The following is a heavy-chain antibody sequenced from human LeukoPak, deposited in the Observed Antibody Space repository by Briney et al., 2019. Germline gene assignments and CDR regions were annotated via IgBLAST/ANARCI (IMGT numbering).Heavy chain of an antibody. CDR3: ARGVCGGDCYSGIGFDP. D-gene: IGHD2-21*01. J-gene: IGHJ5*02. CDR1: GYTFTGYY. Sequence: ASVKVSCEASGYTFTGYYMHWVRQAPGQGLEWMGWINPNSGGTNYAQKFQGRVTMTRDTSISTAYMELSRLRSDDTAVYYCARGVCGGDCYSGIGFDPWGQGTLVTVSS. CDR2: INPNSGGT. V-gene: IGHV1-2*02.